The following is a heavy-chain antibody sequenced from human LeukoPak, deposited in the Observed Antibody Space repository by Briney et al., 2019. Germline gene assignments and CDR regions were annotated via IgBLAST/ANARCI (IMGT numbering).Heavy chain of an antibody. CDR2: IYYSGST. J-gene: IGHJ4*02. CDR3: ARGGDFWGPGY. D-gene: IGHD3-3*01. V-gene: IGHV4-59*12. Sequence: SETLSLTCTVSGDSISSYYWSWIRQPPGKGLEWIGYIYYSGSTNYNPSLKSRVTISVDTSKNQFSLKLSSVTAADTAVYYCARGGDFWGPGYWGQGTLVTVSS. CDR1: GDSISSYY.